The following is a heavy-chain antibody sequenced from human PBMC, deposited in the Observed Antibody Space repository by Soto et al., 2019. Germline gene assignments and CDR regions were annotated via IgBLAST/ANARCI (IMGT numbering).Heavy chain of an antibody. Sequence: SETLSLTCAVYGGSFNGYWWGWIRQPPGKGLEWIGSVYYSGSTFYNPSLKNRVTISVDTSKNQFSLRLSSVTAADTAVYYCARQRRYYYDSSGYPDYWGQGTLVTVSS. CDR2: VYYSGST. CDR3: ARQRRYYYDSSGYPDY. V-gene: IGHV4-39*01. J-gene: IGHJ4*02. D-gene: IGHD3-22*01. CDR1: GGSFNGYW.